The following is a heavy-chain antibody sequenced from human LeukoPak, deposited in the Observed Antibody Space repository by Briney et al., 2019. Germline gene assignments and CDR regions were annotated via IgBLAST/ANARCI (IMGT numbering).Heavy chain of an antibody. CDR1: GYTFTSYD. CDR2: MNPNSGNT. V-gene: IGHV1-8*01. Sequence: ASVKVSCKASGYTFTSYDINWVRQATGQGLEWMGWMNPNSGNTGYAQKVQGRGTMTRNTAISTAYMELSRQRYEETGVYYCASPSSSCFYFDYWGQGTLVTVSS. J-gene: IGHJ4*02. D-gene: IGHD6-13*01. CDR3: ASPSSSCFYFDY.